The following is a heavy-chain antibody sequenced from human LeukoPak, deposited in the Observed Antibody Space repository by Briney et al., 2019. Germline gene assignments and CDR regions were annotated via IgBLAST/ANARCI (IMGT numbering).Heavy chain of an antibody. J-gene: IGHJ1*01. V-gene: IGHV3-74*01. CDR1: GFTFSSYW. D-gene: IGHD3-22*01. Sequence: AGGSLRLSCAASGFTFSSYWMHWVRQAPGKGLVRVSRIKSGGSTNYADSVKGRFTISRDNAKNTVSLQMNSLRAEDTAVYYCARAPSETGGYYPEYFRHWGQGTLVTVSS. CDR3: ARAPSETGGYYPEYFRH. CDR2: IKSGGST.